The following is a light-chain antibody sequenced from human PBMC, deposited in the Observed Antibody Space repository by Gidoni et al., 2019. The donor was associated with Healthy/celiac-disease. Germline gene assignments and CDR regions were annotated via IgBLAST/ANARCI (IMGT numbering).Light chain of an antibody. J-gene: IGKJ2*01. CDR2: AAS. V-gene: IGKV1-8*01. CDR3: QQDYSYPRT. Sequence: AIRIPQSPSSLSASTGDRVTITCRASQGSSSYLAWYQQKPGKAPKLLIYAASTLQSGVPARFSGSGSGTDFTLTISCLQSEDFATYYCQQDYSYPRTFGQGTKLEIK. CDR1: QGSSSY.